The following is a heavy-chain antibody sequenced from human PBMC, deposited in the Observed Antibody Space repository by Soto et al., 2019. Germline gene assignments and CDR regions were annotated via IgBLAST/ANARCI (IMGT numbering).Heavy chain of an antibody. D-gene: IGHD6-13*01. CDR1: GYTFTGYY. CDR2: INPNSGGT. V-gene: IGHV1-2*04. Sequence: ASVKVSCKASGYTFTGYYMHWVRQAPGQGLEWMGWINPNSGGTNYAQKFQGWVTMTRDTSISTAYMELSRLRSDDTAVYYCARALAAAGTGGDYFDYWGQGTLVTVSS. CDR3: ARALAAAGTGGDYFDY. J-gene: IGHJ4*02.